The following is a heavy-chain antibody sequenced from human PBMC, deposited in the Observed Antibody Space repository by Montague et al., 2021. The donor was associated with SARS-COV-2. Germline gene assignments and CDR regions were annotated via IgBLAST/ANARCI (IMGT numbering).Heavy chain of an antibody. J-gene: IGHJ6*03. CDR2: INHGGST. D-gene: IGHD3-10*01. Sequence: ETLSLTCAVHGTSFSGYYWKWIRQPPGKGLEWIGEINHGGSTKYSPSLKSRPTISADTSKNQFSLKLTSVAAADTAVYYCARLRDGVVPSPILGVGPYYSYYYMGVWGRGTTVTVSS. CDR1: GTSFSGYY. CDR3: ARLRDGVVPSPILGVGPYYSYYYMGV. V-gene: IGHV4-34*01.